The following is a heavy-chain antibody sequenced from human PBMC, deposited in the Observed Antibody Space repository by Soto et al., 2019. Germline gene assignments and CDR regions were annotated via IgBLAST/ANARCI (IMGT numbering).Heavy chain of an antibody. D-gene: IGHD4-4*01. V-gene: IGHV5-10-1*01. CDR2: IDPSDSYT. CDR1: GYSFTSYW. Sequence: GESLKISCKGSGYSFTSYWISWVRQMPGKGLEWMGRIDPSDSYTNYSPSFQGHVTISADKSISTAYLQWSSLKASDTAMYYCARHYDDYSNYGPFDPWGQGTLVTVS. J-gene: IGHJ5*02. CDR3: ARHYDDYSNYGPFDP.